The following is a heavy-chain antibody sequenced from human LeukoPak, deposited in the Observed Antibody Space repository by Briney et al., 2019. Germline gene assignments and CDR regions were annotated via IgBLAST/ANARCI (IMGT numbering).Heavy chain of an antibody. V-gene: IGHV4-59*01. CDR3: ARDHTAMGVDY. CDR2: IYYSGST. D-gene: IGHD5-18*01. J-gene: IGHJ4*02. Sequence: SETLSLTCAVSGWSFNDYYWNWIRQPPGKGLEWIGYIYYSGSTNYNPSLKSRVTISVDTSKNQFSLKLSSVTAADTAVYYCARDHTAMGVDYWGQGTLVTVSS. CDR1: GWSFNDYY.